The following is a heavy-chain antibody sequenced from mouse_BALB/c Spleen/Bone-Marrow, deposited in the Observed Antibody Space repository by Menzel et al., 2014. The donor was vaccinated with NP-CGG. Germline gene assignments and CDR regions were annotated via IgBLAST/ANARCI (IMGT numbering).Heavy chain of an antibody. CDR1: GYTFTSYY. V-gene: IGHV1S81*02. Sequence: VQLQQSGAELVKPGASVKLSCKASGYTFTSYYIYWVKQRPGQGLEWIGEINPSNGGTNFNEKFKSKATLTVDKSSSTAYMQLSSLTSDDSAVYYCTRSNGNWFAYWGQGTLVTVSA. CDR2: INPSNGGT. D-gene: IGHD2-1*01. J-gene: IGHJ3*01. CDR3: TRSNGNWFAY.